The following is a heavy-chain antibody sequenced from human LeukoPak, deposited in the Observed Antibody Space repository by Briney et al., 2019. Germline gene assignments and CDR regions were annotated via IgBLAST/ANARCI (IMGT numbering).Heavy chain of an antibody. J-gene: IGHJ3*02. Sequence: PGGSLRLSCADSGFTVSNYWMHWVRQAPGKGLVRVSRINSDGISTTYADSVKGRFTISRDNAKNTLYLQMNSLRAEDTAVYYCARGTGYGVFDIWGQGTMVTVSS. CDR3: ARGTGYGVFDI. V-gene: IGHV3-74*01. CDR1: GFTVSNYW. D-gene: IGHD3/OR15-3a*01. CDR2: INSDGIST.